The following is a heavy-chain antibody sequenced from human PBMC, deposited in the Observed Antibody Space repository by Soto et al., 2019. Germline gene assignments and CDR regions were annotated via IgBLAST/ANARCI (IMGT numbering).Heavy chain of an antibody. D-gene: IGHD3-10*01. V-gene: IGHV4-31*03. CDR2: IYYSGST. CDR3: ARLYYYGSGSYYYGMDV. Sequence: QVQLQESGPGLVKPSQTLSLTCTVSGGSISIGGYYWSLIRQHPGKGLEWIGYIYYSGSTYCNPSLRRRVTISVDTSKNHFSLKLSSVTAADTAVYYCARLYYYGSGSYYYGMDVWGQGTTVTVSS. CDR1: GGSISIGGYY. J-gene: IGHJ6*02.